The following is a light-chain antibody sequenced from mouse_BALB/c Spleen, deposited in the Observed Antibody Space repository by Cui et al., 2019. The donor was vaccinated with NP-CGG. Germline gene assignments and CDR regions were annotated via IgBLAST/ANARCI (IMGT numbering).Light chain of an antibody. J-gene: IGLJ1*01. CDR2: GIN. V-gene: IGLV1*01. Sequence: AVVTQESAFTTSPGETVTLTCRSSTGAVTTSNYANWVQGKPDHLFTGLIGGINNRAPGVPARFSGSLIGDKAALTITGAQTEDEAIYFCALWYSNHWVFGGGTKLTVL. CDR3: ALWYSNHWV. CDR1: TGAVTTSNY.